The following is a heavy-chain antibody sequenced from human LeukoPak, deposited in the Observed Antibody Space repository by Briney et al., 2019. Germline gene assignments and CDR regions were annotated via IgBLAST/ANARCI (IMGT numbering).Heavy chain of an antibody. Sequence: SETLSLTCTVSGGSISSGSHYWSWIRQPAGKGLEWIGRIYTSGSTNYNPSLKSRVTISVDTSKNQFSLKLSSVTAADTAVYYCAREYYYDSSGLLGWGQGTLVTVSS. D-gene: IGHD3-22*01. CDR2: IYTSGST. CDR1: GGSISSGSHY. V-gene: IGHV4-61*02. J-gene: IGHJ4*02. CDR3: AREYYYDSSGLLG.